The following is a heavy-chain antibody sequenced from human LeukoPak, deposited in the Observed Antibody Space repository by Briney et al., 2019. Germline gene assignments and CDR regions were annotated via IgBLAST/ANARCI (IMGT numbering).Heavy chain of an antibody. CDR3: ARSGSSSGGYYYYMDV. V-gene: IGHV1-69*13. CDR2: IIPIFGTA. D-gene: IGHD6-6*01. CDR1: EYTFTDYD. J-gene: IGHJ6*03. Sequence: GASVKVSCEYTFTDYDINWVRQASGQGLEWMGGIIPIFGTANYAQKFQGRVTITADESTSTAYMELSSLRSEDTAVHYCARSGSSSGGYYYYMDVWGKGTTVTVSS.